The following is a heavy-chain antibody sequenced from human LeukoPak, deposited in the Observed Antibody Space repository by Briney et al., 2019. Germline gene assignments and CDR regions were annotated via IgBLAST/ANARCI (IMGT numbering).Heavy chain of an antibody. CDR3: ARDLLRITMIVVVNWFDP. CDR1: GYSISSGYY. J-gene: IGHJ5*02. V-gene: IGHV4-38-2*02. CDR2: IYHSGST. Sequence: SETLSLTCTVSGYSISSGYYWGWIRQPPGKGLEWIGSIYHSGSTYYNPSLKSRVTISVDTSKNQFSLKLSSVTAADTAVYYCARDLLRITMIVVVNWFDPWGQGTLVTVSS. D-gene: IGHD3-22*01.